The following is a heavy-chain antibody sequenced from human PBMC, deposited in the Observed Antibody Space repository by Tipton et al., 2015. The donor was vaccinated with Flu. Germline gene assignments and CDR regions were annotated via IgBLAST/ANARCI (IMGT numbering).Heavy chain of an antibody. Sequence: QVQLVQSGAEVKKPGASVTDSCKASGYTISDYYIHWVRQAPGQGPEWMGIINPSGGSTDYAPTLRGRVTMTTDTSTGTVYMSLSSLISDDTAVYYCVRSIAVAYAVNIWGRLTVVIVSS. CDR3: VRSIAVAYAVNI. CDR2: INPSGGST. V-gene: IGHV1-46*01. J-gene: IGHJ3*02. D-gene: IGHD6-19*01. CDR1: GYTISDYY.